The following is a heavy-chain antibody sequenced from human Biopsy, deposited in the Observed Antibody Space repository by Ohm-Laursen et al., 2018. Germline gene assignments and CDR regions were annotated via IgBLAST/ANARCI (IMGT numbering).Heavy chain of an antibody. Sequence: ASVKVSCKASGFSFTGYHVHWVRQAPGQGLEWMGWINAKTGDTNYAQKFQGRVTMTRDTSISTAYVDLSSLRSDDTAVYYCTRGGYYYDSLAYYYWFDPWGHGTLVTVSS. CDR2: INAKTGDT. V-gene: IGHV1-2*02. CDR3: TRGGYYYDSLAYYYWFDP. D-gene: IGHD3-22*01. J-gene: IGHJ5*02. CDR1: GFSFTGYH.